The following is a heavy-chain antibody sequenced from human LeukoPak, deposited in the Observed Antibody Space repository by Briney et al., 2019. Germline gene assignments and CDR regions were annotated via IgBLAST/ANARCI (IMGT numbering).Heavy chain of an antibody. Sequence: AESLRLSCAASGFTFSDYWMHWVRQVPGEGLVWVSRISRVGTKTAYAGSVKRRFTISRDNARTTLYLQMTSLRADDASVYYCVHSLPAHHYLEYWGQGTLVTVSS. CDR1: GFTFSDYW. J-gene: IGHJ4*02. V-gene: IGHV3-74*01. D-gene: IGHD1-26*01. CDR3: VHSLPAHHYLEY. CDR2: ISRVGTKT.